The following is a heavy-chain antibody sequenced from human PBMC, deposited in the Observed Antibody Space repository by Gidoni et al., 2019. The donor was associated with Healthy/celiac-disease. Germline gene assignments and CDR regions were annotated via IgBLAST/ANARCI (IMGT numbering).Heavy chain of an antibody. D-gene: IGHD5-18*01. CDR3: ARDGYRPYYYYGMDV. CDR2: IIPIFGTA. CDR1: GGTFSSYA. Sequence: QVQLVQSGAEVKKPESSVKVSGTASGGTFSSYAISWVRQAPGQGLEWMGGIIPIFGTANYAQKFQGRVTITADESTSTAYMELSSLRSEDTAVYYCARDGYRPYYYYGMDVWGQGTTVTVSS. J-gene: IGHJ6*02. V-gene: IGHV1-69*01.